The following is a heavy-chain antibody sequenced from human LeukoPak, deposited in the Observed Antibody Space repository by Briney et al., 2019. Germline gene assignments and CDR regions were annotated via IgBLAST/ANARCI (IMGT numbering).Heavy chain of an antibody. J-gene: IGHJ4*02. Sequence: PSETLSLTCTVSGGSISSYYWSWLRQPPGKGLEWIGYIYYSGSTNYNPSLKSRVTISVDTSKNQSSLKLSSVTAAGTAVYYCALERRAYFDYWGQGTLVTVSS. CDR3: ALERRAYFDY. V-gene: IGHV4-59*01. CDR2: IYYSGST. D-gene: IGHD1-1*01. CDR1: GGSISSYY.